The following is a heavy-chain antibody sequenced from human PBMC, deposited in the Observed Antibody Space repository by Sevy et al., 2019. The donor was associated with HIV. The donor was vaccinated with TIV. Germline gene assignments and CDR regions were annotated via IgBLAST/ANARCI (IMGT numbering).Heavy chain of an antibody. V-gene: IGHV3-9*01. D-gene: IGHD6-13*01. Sequence: GGSLRLSCAASGFTFDDYAMHWVRQAPGKGLEWVAGISWKSGTIGYADSVKGRFTISRDKAKNSLYLQMNSLRADDTALYYCAKEVYGGIAAAGTGEFDPWGQGTLVTVSS. CDR2: ISWKSGTI. J-gene: IGHJ5*02. CDR1: GFTFDDYA. CDR3: AKEVYGGIAAAGTGEFDP.